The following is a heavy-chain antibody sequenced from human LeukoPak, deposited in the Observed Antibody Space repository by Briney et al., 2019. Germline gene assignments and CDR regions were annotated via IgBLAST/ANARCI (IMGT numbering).Heavy chain of an antibody. CDR1: GFTFSSYS. Sequence: PGGSLRLSCAASGFTFSSYSMNWVRQAPGKGLEWVSSISSSSSYIYYADSVKGRFTISRDNAKNSLYLQMNSLRAEDTAVYYCARDSRSSGWYDRNAFDIWGQGTMVTVSS. J-gene: IGHJ3*02. V-gene: IGHV3-21*01. D-gene: IGHD6-19*01. CDR2: ISSSSSYI. CDR3: ARDSRSSGWYDRNAFDI.